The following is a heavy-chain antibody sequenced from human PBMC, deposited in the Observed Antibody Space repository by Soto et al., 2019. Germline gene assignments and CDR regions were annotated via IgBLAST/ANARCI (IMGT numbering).Heavy chain of an antibody. Sequence: PSETLSLTCTVSGGSISGYYWSWVRQPPGKGLEWIGYIYYSGSTNYNPALLSRVTISVDTSKNQFSLKLSSVTAADTAVYYCARETRQLVRSSPLAGGMDAWGQGPTVTVSS. V-gene: IGHV4-59*12. CDR1: GGSISGYY. CDR2: IYYSGST. CDR3: ARETRQLVRSSPLAGGMDA. J-gene: IGHJ6*02. D-gene: IGHD6-6*01.